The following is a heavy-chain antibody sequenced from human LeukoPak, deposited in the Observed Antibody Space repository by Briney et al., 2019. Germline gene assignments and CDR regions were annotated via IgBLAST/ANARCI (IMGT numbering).Heavy chain of an antibody. CDR3: ARGIEGGSGYYSEPPGDY. Sequence: ASVKVSCKASGYTFTGYYMHWVRQAPGQGLEWMGWITPRNGGTNYAQKFQGWVTMTRDTSITTAYLELSRLRSDDTAVYYCARGIEGGSGYYSEPPGDYWGQGTLVTVPS. CDR1: GYTFTGYY. D-gene: IGHD2/OR15-2a*01. V-gene: IGHV1-2*04. J-gene: IGHJ4*02. CDR2: ITPRNGGT.